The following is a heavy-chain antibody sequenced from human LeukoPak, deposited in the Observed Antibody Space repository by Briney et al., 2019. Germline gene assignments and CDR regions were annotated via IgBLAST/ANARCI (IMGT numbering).Heavy chain of an antibody. CDR1: GFTFSSYS. J-gene: IGHJ4*02. CDR3: AGVCLFDDYGDYQPFGYNDY. V-gene: IGHV3-48*01. CDR2: ISSSSSTI. Sequence: GGSLRLSCAASGFTFSSYSMNWVRQAPGKGLEWVSYISSSSSTIYYADSVKGRFTISRDNAKNSLYLQMNSLRAEDTAVYYCAGVCLFDDYGDYQPFGYNDYWGQGTLVTVSS. D-gene: IGHD4-17*01.